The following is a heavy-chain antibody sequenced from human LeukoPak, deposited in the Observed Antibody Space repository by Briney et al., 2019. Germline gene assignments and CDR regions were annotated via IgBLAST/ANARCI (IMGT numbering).Heavy chain of an antibody. CDR2: IRYSANT. CDR3: ARNRIFASARHCYYLDS. CDR1: GGSTISIGTY. Sequence: PETLSPTSTVSGGSTISIGTYWGRIRQPPDEGLEWIASIRYSANTYYNPSLKSRVTLSVDTSKNQFSLRMNSVTAADTAVYYCARNRIFASARHCYYLDSWGQGTTVTVSS. J-gene: IGHJ6*03. V-gene: IGHV4-39*01. D-gene: IGHD3-10*01.